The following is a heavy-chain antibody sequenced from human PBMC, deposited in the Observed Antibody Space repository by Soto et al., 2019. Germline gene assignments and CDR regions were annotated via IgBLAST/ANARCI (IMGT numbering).Heavy chain of an antibody. Sequence: HGESLKVCCKGSGYSFTSYWINWVRQMPGKGLEWMGRIDPSDSYSNYSPSFQGHVTISADKSISTAYLQWSSLKASDTAMYYCARMYYYGPGGAFDIPGQRTLVTVSS. J-gene: IGHJ3*02. D-gene: IGHD3-10*01. CDR3: ARMYYYGPGGAFDI. CDR1: GYSFTSYW. V-gene: IGHV5-10-1*01. CDR2: IDPSDSYS.